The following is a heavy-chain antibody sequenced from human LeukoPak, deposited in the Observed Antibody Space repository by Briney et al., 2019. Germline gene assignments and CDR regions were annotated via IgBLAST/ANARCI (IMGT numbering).Heavy chain of an antibody. Sequence: SETLSLTCAVYGGSFSGYYWSWIRQPPGKGLEWIGEINHSGSTNYNPSLKSRVTISVDTSKNQFSLKLSSVTAADTAVYYCARQGRYFDWLLPNYYYYYMDVWGKGTTVTISS. V-gene: IGHV4-34*01. CDR2: INHSGST. J-gene: IGHJ6*03. CDR3: ARQGRYFDWLLPNYYYYYMDV. CDR1: GGSFSGYY. D-gene: IGHD3-9*01.